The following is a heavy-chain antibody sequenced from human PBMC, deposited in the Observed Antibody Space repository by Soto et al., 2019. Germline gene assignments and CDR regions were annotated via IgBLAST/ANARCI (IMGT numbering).Heavy chain of an antibody. Sequence: PPENLSLTCTVSGDSITSSSHYWGWIRQPPGEGLECIANIYYDGNTYYSPSLKSRVAISLDTSKNQFSLGLNSVTAADTAVYYCARSSIEPRVFMYPFDSWGQGTLVTVS. D-gene: IGHD6-6*01. J-gene: IGHJ4*02. CDR3: ARSSIEPRVFMYPFDS. CDR1: GDSITSSSHY. CDR2: IYYDGNT. V-gene: IGHV4-39*01.